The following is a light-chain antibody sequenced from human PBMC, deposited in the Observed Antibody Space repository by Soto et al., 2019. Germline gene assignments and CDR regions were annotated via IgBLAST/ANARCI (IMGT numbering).Light chain of an antibody. Sequence: EIVMTQSPATLSVSPGERATLSCRASQSVSSNLAWYQQKPGQAPRLLIYGASTRATGIPARFSGSGSGTEFTLTISTLQSEDVAVYYCQHRSTFGPGTKVDIK. J-gene: IGKJ3*01. CDR3: QHRST. CDR2: GAS. V-gene: IGKV3-15*01. CDR1: QSVSSN.